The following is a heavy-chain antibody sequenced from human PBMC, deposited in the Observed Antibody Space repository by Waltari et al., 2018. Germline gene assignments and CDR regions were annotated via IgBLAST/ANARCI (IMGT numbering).Heavy chain of an antibody. CDR1: GGTFSSYA. V-gene: IGHV1-69*04. CDR3: ARGTLPVKALSY. CDR2: IIPSLGIA. Sequence: QVQLVQSGAEVKKPGSSVKVSCKASGGTFSSYAISWVRQAPGQGLEWMGGIIPSLGIATYAQKFQGRVTITADESTSTAYMELSSLRSEDTAVYYCARGTLPVKALSYWGQGTLVTVSS. J-gene: IGHJ4*02.